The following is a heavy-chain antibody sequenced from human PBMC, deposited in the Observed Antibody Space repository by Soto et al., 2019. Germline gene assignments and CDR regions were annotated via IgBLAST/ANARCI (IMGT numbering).Heavy chain of an antibody. J-gene: IGHJ4*02. V-gene: IGHV1-69*01. CDR2: IIPFCGTP. CDR3: AREVVTETTLGYFDF. Sequence: QVHLVQSGAEVKKSGSSVRVSCTASGGTFTNDAISWVRQAPGQGLEWLGRIIPFCGTPDYSQSFQGRLTITADESTGTAYMDLRSLRSDDTAVYYCAREVVTETTLGYFDFWGQGTLVTVSS. CDR1: GGTFTNDA. D-gene: IGHD2-21*02.